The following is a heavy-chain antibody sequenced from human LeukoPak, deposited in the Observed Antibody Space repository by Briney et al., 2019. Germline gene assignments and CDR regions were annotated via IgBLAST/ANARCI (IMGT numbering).Heavy chain of an antibody. J-gene: IGHJ4*02. D-gene: IGHD6-19*01. CDR1: GFTFSAYW. V-gene: IGHV3-7*01. CDR3: ARVTGGWYPKNFDY. Sequence: PGGSLRPSCAASGFTFSAYWMSWVRQAPGKGLEWVANIKQDGSEKYYVDSVKGRFTISRDNAKNSLYLQMNSLRAEDTAVYYCARVTGGWYPKNFDYWGQGTLVTVSS. CDR2: IKQDGSEK.